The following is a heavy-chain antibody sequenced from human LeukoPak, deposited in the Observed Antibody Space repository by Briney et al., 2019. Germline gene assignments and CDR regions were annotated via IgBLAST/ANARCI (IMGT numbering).Heavy chain of an antibody. CDR3: AELGITMIGGV. D-gene: IGHD3-10*02. CDR2: ISYDGSNK. CDR1: GFIFSNYA. J-gene: IGHJ6*04. Sequence: GGSLRLSCAASGFIFSNYAMHWVRQAPGKGLEWVAVISYDGSNKYYADSVKGRFTISRDNAKNSLYLQMNSLRAEDTAVYYWAELGITMIGGVWGKGTRVTISS. V-gene: IGHV3-30*04.